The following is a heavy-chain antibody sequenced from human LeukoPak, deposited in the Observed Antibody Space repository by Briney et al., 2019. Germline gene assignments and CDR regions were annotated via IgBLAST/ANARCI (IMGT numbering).Heavy chain of an antibody. V-gene: IGHV3-66*01. CDR3: LGGAVPAASDY. Sequence: GGSLRLSCAASGFTVSSNYMSWVRQAPGKGLEWVSVIYSGGNTYYADSVKGRFTISRDNSKNTLYLQMNSLRAEDTAVYYCLGGAVPAASDYWGQGTLVTVSS. CDR1: GFTVSSNY. D-gene: IGHD2-2*01. J-gene: IGHJ4*02. CDR2: IYSGGNT.